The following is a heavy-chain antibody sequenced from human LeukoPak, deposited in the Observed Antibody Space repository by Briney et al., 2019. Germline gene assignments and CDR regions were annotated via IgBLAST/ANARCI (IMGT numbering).Heavy chain of an antibody. CDR1: GGTFSSYA. V-gene: IGHV1-69*04. CDR2: IIPILGIA. CDR3: ARDKKVLWFGELPYGYYYYGMDV. Sequence: SVKVSCKASGGTFSSYAISWVRQAPGQGLEWMGRIIPILGIANYVQKFQGRVTITADKSTSTAYMELSSLRSDDTAVYYCARDKKVLWFGELPYGYYYYGMDVWGQGTTVTVSS. J-gene: IGHJ6*02. D-gene: IGHD3-10*01.